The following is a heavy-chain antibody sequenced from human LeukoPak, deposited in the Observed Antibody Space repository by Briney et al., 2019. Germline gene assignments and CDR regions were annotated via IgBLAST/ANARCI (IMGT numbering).Heavy chain of an antibody. CDR1: GGSISSGGYY. CDR3: ARVWFGEGVVDY. V-gene: IGHV4-30-2*01. J-gene: IGHJ4*02. CDR2: IYYSGST. Sequence: SQTLSLTCTVSGGSISSGGYYWSWIRQPPGKGLEWIGYIYYSGSTYYNPSLKSRVTISVDTSKNQFSLKLSSVTAADTAVYYCARVWFGEGVVDYWGQGTLVTVSS. D-gene: IGHD3-10*01.